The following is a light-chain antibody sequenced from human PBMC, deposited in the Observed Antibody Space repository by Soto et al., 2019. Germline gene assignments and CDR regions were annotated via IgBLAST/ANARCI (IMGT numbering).Light chain of an antibody. J-gene: IGKJ1*01. Sequence: ETVMTQSPATLSVSPGERATLSCRASQSVGSNLAWFQQKPGQSPRLLIYGASSRATGIPARFSGSGSGTEFTLTISGLQSEDFAVYYCQHYDNLVRGFGQGTKVEIK. CDR1: QSVGSN. CDR2: GAS. CDR3: QHYDNLVRG. V-gene: IGKV3-15*01.